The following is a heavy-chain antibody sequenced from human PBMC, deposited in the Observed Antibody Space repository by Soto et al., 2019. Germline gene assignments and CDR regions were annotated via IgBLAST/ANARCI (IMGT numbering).Heavy chain of an antibody. D-gene: IGHD6-13*01. J-gene: IGHJ5*02. CDR1: GGSISSSRSY. V-gene: IGHV4-39*01. CDR2: IFYAGNT. CDR3: ARQAAAPGIDLWFDP. Sequence: QLQLQESGPGLVKPSETLSLTCNVSGGSISSSRSYWAWFRQPPGKELEWIANIFYAGNTYYNPALKRRVTVSVDTSKNQFALKLDSVPAADTAVYYCARQAAAPGIDLWFDPWGQGTLVTVSS.